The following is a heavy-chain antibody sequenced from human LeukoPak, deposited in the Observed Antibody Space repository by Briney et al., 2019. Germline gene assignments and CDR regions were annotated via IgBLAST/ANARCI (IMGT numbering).Heavy chain of an antibody. CDR3: ARDRYYGSENYYYYYYMDV. V-gene: IGHV3-33*01. CDR2: IWYDGSKT. J-gene: IGHJ6*03. CDR1: GFTFTNYG. D-gene: IGHD3-10*01. Sequence: GGSLRLSCAASGFTFTNYGMHWVRQAPGKGLEWVAVIWYDGSKTYYADSVKGRFTISRDNSKNTLYLQMSSLRVEDTAVYYCARDRYYGSENYYYYYYMDVWGKGTTVTVSS.